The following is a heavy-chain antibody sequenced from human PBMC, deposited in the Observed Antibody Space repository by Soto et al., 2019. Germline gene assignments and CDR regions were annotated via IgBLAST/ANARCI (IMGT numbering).Heavy chain of an antibody. CDR2: IYPGDSDT. D-gene: IGHD6-6*01. V-gene: IGHV5-51*01. Sequence: GESLKISCPGSGYSFAIYWIGWVLQMPGKDLEWMGIIYPGDSDTRYSPSFQGQVTISADKSLRTAYLQWTSLKASDTALYYCARTRSFTLGFYYDGMDVWGQGTTVTVSS. CDR1: GYSFAIYW. CDR3: ARTRSFTLGFYYDGMDV. J-gene: IGHJ6*02.